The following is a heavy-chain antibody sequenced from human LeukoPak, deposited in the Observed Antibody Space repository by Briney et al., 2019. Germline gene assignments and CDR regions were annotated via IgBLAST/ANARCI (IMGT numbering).Heavy chain of an antibody. V-gene: IGHV3-9*01. CDR2: ISWNSGSI. J-gene: IGHJ4*02. CDR3: AIGKNRIAAAYFDY. Sequence: PGGSLRLSCAASGFTFSSYEINWVRQAPGKGLEWVSGISWNSGSIGYADSVKGRFTISRDNAKNSLYLQMNSLRAEDTALYYCAIGKNRIAAAYFDYWGQGTLVTVSS. CDR1: GFTFSSYE. D-gene: IGHD6-13*01.